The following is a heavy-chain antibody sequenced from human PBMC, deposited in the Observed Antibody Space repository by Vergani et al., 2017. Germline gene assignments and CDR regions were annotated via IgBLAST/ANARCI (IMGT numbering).Heavy chain of an antibody. D-gene: IGHD2-15*01. J-gene: IGHJ4*02. V-gene: IGHV3-30*02. CDR2: IRSDESRR. Sequence: QVQLVESGGGVVQPGGSLRLSCAASGFTFNSFAMHWVRQAPGKGLEWVASIRSDESRRYYGDSMEGPFTISRDNSKNTLYLQMNSLRPEDTAVYYCAKEEVRYYSGGSCYPEYWGQGTLVIVSS. CDR1: GFTFNSFA. CDR3: AKEEVRYYSGGSCYPEY.